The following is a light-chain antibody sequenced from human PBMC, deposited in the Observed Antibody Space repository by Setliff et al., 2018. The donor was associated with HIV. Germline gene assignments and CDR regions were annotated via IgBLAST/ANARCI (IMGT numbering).Light chain of an antibody. Sequence: QSALAQPASVSGSPGQSITISCTGSSSDFGGFNYVSWYQQHPGKAPKLMIYQATKRPSGVSNRFSGSKSGNTASLTISGLQAEDEADYYCCSNTGSNTYVFGTGTKV. V-gene: IGLV2-23*01. J-gene: IGLJ1*01. CDR2: QAT. CDR3: CSNTGSNTYV. CDR1: SSDFGGFNY.